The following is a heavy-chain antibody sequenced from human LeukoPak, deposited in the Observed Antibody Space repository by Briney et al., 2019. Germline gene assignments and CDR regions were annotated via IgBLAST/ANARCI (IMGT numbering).Heavy chain of an antibody. Sequence: PGGSLRLSCAASGFTFSSYGMHWARQAPGKGLEWVAFIRYDGSNKYYADSVKGRFTISRDNSKNTLYLQMNSLRAEDTAVYYCAKDYYDSSGHTDYYFDYWGQGTLVTVSS. V-gene: IGHV3-30*02. D-gene: IGHD3-22*01. CDR3: AKDYYDSSGHTDYYFDY. CDR2: IRYDGSNK. J-gene: IGHJ4*02. CDR1: GFTFSSYG.